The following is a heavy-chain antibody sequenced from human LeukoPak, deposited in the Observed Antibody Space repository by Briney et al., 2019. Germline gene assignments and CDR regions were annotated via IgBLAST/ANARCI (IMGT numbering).Heavy chain of an antibody. CDR1: GFTFSSYA. CDR2: ISWNSGSI. CDR3: AKDSDRRIAAAGTGNWFDP. D-gene: IGHD6-13*01. Sequence: GGSLRLSCAASGFTFSSYAMSWVRQAPGKGLEWVSVISWNSGSIGYADSVKGRFTISRDNAKNSLYLQMNSLRAEDTALYYCAKDSDRRIAAAGTGNWFDPWGQGTLVTVSS. V-gene: IGHV3-9*01. J-gene: IGHJ5*02.